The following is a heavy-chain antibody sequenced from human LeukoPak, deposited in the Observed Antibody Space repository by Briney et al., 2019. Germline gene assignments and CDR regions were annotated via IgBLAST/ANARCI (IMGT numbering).Heavy chain of an antibody. J-gene: IGHJ3*02. CDR3: ATEETTMTDALDI. Sequence: GGSLRLSCAASGFTFSSYAMSWVRQAPGKGLEWVSRINSDGSSTTYADSVKGRFTISRDNAKNTLYLQMNSLRAEDTAVYYCATEETTMTDALDIWGQGTMVTVSS. D-gene: IGHD4-17*01. V-gene: IGHV3-74*01. CDR1: GFTFSSYA. CDR2: INSDGSST.